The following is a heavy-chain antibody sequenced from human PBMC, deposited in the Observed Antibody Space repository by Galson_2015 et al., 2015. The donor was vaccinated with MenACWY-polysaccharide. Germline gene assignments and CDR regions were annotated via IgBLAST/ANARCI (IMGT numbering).Heavy chain of an antibody. V-gene: IGHV3-30-3*01. CDR3: ARAYCDGTTCYGMDV. J-gene: IGHJ6*02. D-gene: IGHD2-21*01. Sequence: SLRLSCAASGFTFSTYAIHWVRQAPGKGLEWVAVISYDGSNKYFADSVMGRFTISRDNSRNTLYLQMNSLTLEDTAVYYCARAYCDGTTCYGMDVWGQGTTVTVSS. CDR2: ISYDGSNK. CDR1: GFTFSTYA.